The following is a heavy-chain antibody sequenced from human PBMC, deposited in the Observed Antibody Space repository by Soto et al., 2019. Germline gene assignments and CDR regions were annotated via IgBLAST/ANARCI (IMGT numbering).Heavy chain of an antibody. V-gene: IGHV1-18*01. J-gene: IGHJ6*02. D-gene: IGHD2-2*02. CDR1: GYTFTSYG. CDR2: ISAYNGNT. Sequence: ASVKVSCKASGYTFTSYGISWVRQAPGQGLEWMGWISAYNGNTNYAQKLQGRVTMTTDTSTSTAYMELRSLRSDDTAVYYCARDSPLGYCSSTSCHTYYYYYYGMDVWGQGTTVTVSS. CDR3: ARDSPLGYCSSTSCHTYYYYYYGMDV.